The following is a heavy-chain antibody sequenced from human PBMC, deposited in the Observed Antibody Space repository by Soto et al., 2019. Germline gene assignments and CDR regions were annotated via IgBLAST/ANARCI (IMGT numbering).Heavy chain of an antibody. CDR2: INRDGSRP. CDR3: PRVVNGSYYVDY. D-gene: IGHD2-8*01. J-gene: IGHJ4*02. Sequence: EVQLVESGGNVLQPGGSLRLSCAASGFIYSSYWMHWVRQATGTGLVWVSRINRDGSRPDYADSVKGRFAVSRDNAQNTVLLPINSLRADGTAVDYCPRVVNGSYYVDYWAQGALVPVSS. CDR1: GFIYSSYW. V-gene: IGHV3-74*01.